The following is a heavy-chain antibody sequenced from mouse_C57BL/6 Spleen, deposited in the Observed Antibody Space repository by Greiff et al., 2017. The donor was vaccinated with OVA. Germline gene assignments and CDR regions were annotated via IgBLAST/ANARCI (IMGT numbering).Heavy chain of an antibody. J-gene: IGHJ4*01. CDR1: GYTFTDYY. D-gene: IGHD1-1*01. V-gene: IGHV1-26*01. CDR2: INPNNGGT. CDR3: ARWDYYGSSYGAMDY. Sequence: VQLQQSGPELVKPGASVKISCKASGYTFTDYYMNWVKQSHGKSLEWIRDINPNNGGTSYNQKFKGKATLTVDKSSSTAYLELRSLTSEDSAVYYGARWDYYGSSYGAMDYWGQGTSVTVSS.